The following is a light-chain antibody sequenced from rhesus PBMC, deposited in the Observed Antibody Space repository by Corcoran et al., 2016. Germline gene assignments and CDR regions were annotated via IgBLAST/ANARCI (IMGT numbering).Light chain of an antibody. V-gene: IGKV1-33*02. CDR3: QQGYSTPYS. J-gene: IGKJ2*01. CDR2: AGT. Sequence: DIQMSQSPSSLSASVGDKVTITCRASQGISNALAWYQQTPGKAPKLLIYAGTGLESGVPSRCSGSRSGTDFTLTISSLQPEDFATYYWQQGYSTPYSFGQGTKVEIK. CDR1: QGISNA.